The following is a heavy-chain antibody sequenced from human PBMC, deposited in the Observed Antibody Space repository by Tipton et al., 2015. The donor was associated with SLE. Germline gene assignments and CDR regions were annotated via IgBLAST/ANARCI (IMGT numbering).Heavy chain of an antibody. CDR1: GFTFSTYA. CDR2: IKNSGVGT. D-gene: IGHD6-13*01. V-gene: IGHV3-23*01. CDR3: AKERAAAGAPYFDS. Sequence: GSLRLSCAASGFTFSTYAMSWVRQVPGKGPEWVAGIKNSGVGTFYTDSVKGRFSISRDNSKNTLFLQMNSLGAEDMGVYFCAKERAAAGAPYFDSWGQGTLVIVSS. J-gene: IGHJ4*02.